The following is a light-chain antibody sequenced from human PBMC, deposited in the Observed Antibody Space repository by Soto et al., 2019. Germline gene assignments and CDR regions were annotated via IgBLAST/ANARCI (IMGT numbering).Light chain of an antibody. CDR2: DAS. CDR1: QSVSSY. Sequence: EIVFTHSPPSILLSXSGRPTLAXXXSQSVSSYLAWYQQKPGQAPRLLIYDASNRATGIPARFSGSGSGTDFTLTITRLEPEDSAMYYCQQYGSSGGITFGHGTRLEIK. V-gene: IGKV3-11*01. J-gene: IGKJ5*01. CDR3: QQYGSSGGIT.